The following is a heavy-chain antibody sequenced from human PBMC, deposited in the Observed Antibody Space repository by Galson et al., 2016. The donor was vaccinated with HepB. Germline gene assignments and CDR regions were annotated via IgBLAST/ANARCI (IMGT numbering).Heavy chain of an antibody. CDR2: INAVNGNT. CDR3: ARGNDVAVLVVATPYNWFDP. CDR1: GYTFTKDG. J-gene: IGHJ5*02. V-gene: IGHV1-3*01. Sequence: SVKVSCKASGYTFTKDGIHWVRQVPGQRLEWMGWINAVNGNTKYSQKFHGRVTLTRDTSASTAYMELSSLRSEDTAVYYCARGNDVAVLVVATPYNWFDPWGQGTLVTVSS. D-gene: IGHD2-15*01.